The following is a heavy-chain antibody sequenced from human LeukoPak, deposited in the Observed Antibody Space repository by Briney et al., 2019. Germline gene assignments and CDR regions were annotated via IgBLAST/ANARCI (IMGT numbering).Heavy chain of an antibody. CDR2: IKQDGSEK. CDR1: GFTFSSYW. D-gene: IGHD2-2*01. CDR3: ARDIVVVPAAPYYYGMDV. V-gene: IGHV3-7*01. Sequence: PGGSLRLSCAASGFTFSSYWMSWVRQAPGKGLEWVANIKQDGSEKYYVDSVKGRFTISRDNAKNSLYLQMNSLRAEDTAVYYCARDIVVVPAAPYYYGMDVWGQGTTVTVSS. J-gene: IGHJ6*02.